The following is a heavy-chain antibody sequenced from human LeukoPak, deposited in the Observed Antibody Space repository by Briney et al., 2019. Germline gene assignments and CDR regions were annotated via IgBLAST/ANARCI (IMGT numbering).Heavy chain of an antibody. CDR2: ISGSGGST. CDR3: AKGAMGALNWFDP. J-gene: IGHJ5*02. Sequence: SGGSLRLSCAASGFTFSSYAMNWVRQAPGKGLEWVSAISGSGGSTYYADSVKGRFTISRDSSKNTLYLQMNSLRAEDTAVYYCAKGAMGALNWFDPWGQGTLVTVSS. V-gene: IGHV3-23*01. D-gene: IGHD1-26*01. CDR1: GFTFSSYA.